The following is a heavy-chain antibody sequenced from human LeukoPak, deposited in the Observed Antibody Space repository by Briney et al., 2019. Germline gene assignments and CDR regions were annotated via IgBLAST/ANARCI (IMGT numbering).Heavy chain of an antibody. V-gene: IGHV3-30-3*01. CDR2: VSYDGSNK. CDR1: GFTFSSYA. J-gene: IGHJ4*02. Sequence: PGGSLRLSCAASGFTFSSYAMHWVRQAPGKGLEWVAVVSYDGSNKYYADSVKGRFTISRDNSKNTLYLQLNSLRAEDTAVYYCTTDLTSGYLTTGLNDFDYWGQGTLVTVSS. CDR3: TTDLTSGYLTTGLNDFDY. D-gene: IGHD5-12*01.